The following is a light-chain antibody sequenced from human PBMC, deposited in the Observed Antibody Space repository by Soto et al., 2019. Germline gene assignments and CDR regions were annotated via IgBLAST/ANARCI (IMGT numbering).Light chain of an antibody. CDR2: DAS. J-gene: IGKJ1*01. V-gene: IGKV1-33*01. Sequence: DIQMTQSPSSLSASVGDRVTITCQASQDINSYLNWFQQKPGKAPKVLIYDASNLKTGVPSRFSGSGSGTHYTFTISSLQPEDIATYYCHHYNSYSEAFGQGPKADIK. CDR1: QDINSY. CDR3: HHYNSYSEA.